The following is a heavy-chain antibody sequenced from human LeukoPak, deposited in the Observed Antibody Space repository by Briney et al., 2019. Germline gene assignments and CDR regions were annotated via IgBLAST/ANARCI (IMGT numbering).Heavy chain of an antibody. CDR2: IYSSGST. D-gene: IGHD3-3*01. CDR3: ARAHDFWSGYYTFDP. CDR1: GGSISGYY. Sequence: SETLSLTCTVSGGSISGYYWSWIRQPPGKGLEWIGYIYSSGSTNYNPSLKSRVTISVDTSKNQFSLKLSSVTAADTAVYYCARAHDFWSGYYTFDPWGQGTLVTVSS. V-gene: IGHV4-59*13. J-gene: IGHJ5*02.